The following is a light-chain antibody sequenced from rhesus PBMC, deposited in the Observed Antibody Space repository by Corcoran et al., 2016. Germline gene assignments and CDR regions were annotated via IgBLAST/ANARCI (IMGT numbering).Light chain of an antibody. Sequence: DIQMTQSPSSLSASVGDRVTITCHASQGISRWLAWYRQKPGKAPKPLSPAASSLQSGVQSRSSGSGSGTDYTLTISSLHPEDFATYYCQQYDDLPYSFGQGTKVEIK. CDR1: QGISRW. CDR3: QQYDDLPYS. J-gene: IGKJ2*01. V-gene: IGKV1-19*01. CDR2: AAS.